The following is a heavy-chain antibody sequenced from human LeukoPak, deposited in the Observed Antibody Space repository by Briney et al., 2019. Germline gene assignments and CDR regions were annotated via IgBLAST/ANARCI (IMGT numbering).Heavy chain of an antibody. V-gene: IGHV3-23*01. CDR3: AKDQHYDSNSLDV. CDR2: ISGVGGST. D-gene: IGHD3-22*01. J-gene: IGHJ6*02. Sequence: PGGSLRLSCAASGFAFTSYTMSWVRQAPGKGLEWVSSISGVGGSTYYADCVKGRFTISRDNSKNTLYLQMNSLRPEHTAVYYCAKDQHYDSNSLDVSGPGTTVTASS. CDR1: GFAFTSYT.